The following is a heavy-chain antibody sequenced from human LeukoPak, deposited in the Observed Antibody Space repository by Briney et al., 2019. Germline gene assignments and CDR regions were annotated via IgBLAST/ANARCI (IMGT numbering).Heavy chain of an antibody. J-gene: IGHJ3*02. CDR2: IWYDGSNK. CDR3: AREPTTSATTYDGFDM. CDR1: GFTSSSYG. D-gene: IGHD1-1*01. Sequence: GGSLRLSCAASGFTSSSYGMHWVRQAPGKGLEWVAVIWYDGSNKDYADSVKGRFTVSRDNSKNTLYLQMNSLRVEDTAVYYCAREPTTSATTYDGFDMWGQGTMVSVSS. V-gene: IGHV3-33*01.